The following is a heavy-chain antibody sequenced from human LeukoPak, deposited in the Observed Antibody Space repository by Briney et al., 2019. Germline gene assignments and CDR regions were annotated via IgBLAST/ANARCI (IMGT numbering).Heavy chain of an antibody. CDR1: GFTFSSYG. J-gene: IGHJ5*02. D-gene: IGHD6-13*01. CDR2: INPNSGAT. CDR3: ARDWLATGDTQQLVGP. V-gene: IGHV1-2*02. Sequence: GGSLRLSCAASGFTFSSYGMHWVRQAPGQGLEWMGWINPNSGATNYAQKFQGRVTMTRDTSISTASMELSSLKPDDTAVYYCARDWLATGDTQQLVGPWGQGTLVTVSS.